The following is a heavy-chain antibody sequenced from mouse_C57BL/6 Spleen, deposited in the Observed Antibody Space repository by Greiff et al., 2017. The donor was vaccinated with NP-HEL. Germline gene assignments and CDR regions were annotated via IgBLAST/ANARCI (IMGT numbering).Heavy chain of an antibody. Sequence: VQLKESGPELVKPGASVKISCKASGYSFTDYNMNWVKQSNGKSLEWIGVINPNYGTTSYNQKFKGKATLTVDQSSSTAYMQLNSLTSEDSAVYYCARLGGNYEIYYAMDYWGQGTSVTVSS. J-gene: IGHJ4*01. CDR1: GYSFTDYN. V-gene: IGHV1-39*01. D-gene: IGHD2-1*01. CDR2: INPNYGTT. CDR3: ARLGGNYEIYYAMDY.